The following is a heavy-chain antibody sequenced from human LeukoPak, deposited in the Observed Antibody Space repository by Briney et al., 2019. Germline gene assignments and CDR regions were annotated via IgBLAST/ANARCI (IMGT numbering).Heavy chain of an antibody. CDR3: AKSGGYGLIDK. J-gene: IGHJ4*02. CDR2: IYHSGST. Sequence: SETLSLTCAVSGGSISSSNWWSWVRQPPGKGLEWIGEIYHSGSTNYNPSLKSRVTISVDTSKSQFSLRLSSVTAADTAVYYCAKSGGYGLIDKWGQGTLVTVSS. CDR1: GGSISSSNW. V-gene: IGHV4-4*02. D-gene: IGHD1-26*01.